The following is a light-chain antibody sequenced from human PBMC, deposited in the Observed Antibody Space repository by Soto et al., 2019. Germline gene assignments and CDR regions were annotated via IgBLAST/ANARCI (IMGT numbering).Light chain of an antibody. CDR3: MQGTHWPLT. V-gene: IGKV2-30*02. CDR1: HCFVHSDVIAY. J-gene: IGKJ5*01. Sequence: AQSPRSLPAPSGHPASISCRSIHCFVHSDVIAYLSWFQQRPGRSPRRLIYKVSNRDSGVPARFSGSGSGTDFALKISRVEAEDVGVYYCMQGTHWPLTFGQGTRLEI. CDR2: KVS.